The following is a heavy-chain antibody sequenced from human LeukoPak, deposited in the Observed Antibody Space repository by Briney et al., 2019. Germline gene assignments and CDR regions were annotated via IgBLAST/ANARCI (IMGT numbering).Heavy chain of an antibody. CDR1: GGSFSGYY. D-gene: IGHD3-9*01. Sequence: SETLSLTCAVYGGSFSGYYWGWIRQPPGKGLEWIGSIYYSGSTYYNPSLKSRVTISVDTSKNQFSLKLSSVTAADTAVYYCARHVPKSYYDILTGYYMDYWGQGTLVTVSS. J-gene: IGHJ4*02. V-gene: IGHV4-39*01. CDR2: IYYSGST. CDR3: ARHVPKSYYDILTGYYMDY.